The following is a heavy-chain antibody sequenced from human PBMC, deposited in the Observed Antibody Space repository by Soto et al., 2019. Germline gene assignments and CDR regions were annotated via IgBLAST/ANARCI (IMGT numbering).Heavy chain of an antibody. CDR1: GGSISSGDYY. CDR3: ARDLGTMTDDY. J-gene: IGHJ4*02. Sequence: PSETLSLTCTVSGGSISSGDYYWSWIRQPPGKGLEWIGYIYYSGSTYYNPSLKSRVTISVDTSKNQFSLKLSSVTAADTAVYYCARDLGTMTDDYWGQGALVTVSS. V-gene: IGHV4-30-4*01. CDR2: IYYSGST. D-gene: IGHD3-22*01.